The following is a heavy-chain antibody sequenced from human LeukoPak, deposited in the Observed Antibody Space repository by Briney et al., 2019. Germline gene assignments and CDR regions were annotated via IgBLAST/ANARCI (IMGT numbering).Heavy chain of an antibody. CDR1: GYTFPSYF. J-gene: IGHJ4*02. V-gene: IGHV1-46*01. CDR2: INPTGGST. CDR3: ARTAARRYDY. Sequence: ASVKVSCKASGYTFPSYFMHWVRQAPGQGLEWMGIINPTGGSTTYAQKFQGRVTMTRDTSTSTVYMELSSLRSDDTAVYYCARTAARRYDYWGQGTLVTVSS. D-gene: IGHD6-6*01.